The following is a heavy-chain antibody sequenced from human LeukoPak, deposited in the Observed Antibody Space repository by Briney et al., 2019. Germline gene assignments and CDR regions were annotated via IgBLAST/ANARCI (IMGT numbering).Heavy chain of an antibody. D-gene: IGHD3-22*01. V-gene: IGHV1-69*05. CDR3: ARGPYYDTSGHYYFDY. CDR1: GGTFSNYA. CDR2: IIPIFDET. Sequence: SVKVSCKASGGTFSNYAMGWVRQAPGQGLEWMGGIIPIFDETKYAQKFQGRVTITTDASASTAYMELSSLKSEDTAVYFCARGPYYDTSGHYYFDYWGQGTLVTVSS. J-gene: IGHJ4*02.